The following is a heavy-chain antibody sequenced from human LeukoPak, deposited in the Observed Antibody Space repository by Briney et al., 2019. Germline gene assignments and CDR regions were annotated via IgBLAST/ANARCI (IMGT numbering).Heavy chain of an antibody. D-gene: IGHD5-12*01. V-gene: IGHV3-30*04. CDR2: ISYDGSNK. J-gene: IGHJ4*02. Sequence: GGSLRLSCAASGFTFSSYAMHWVRQAPGKGLEWVAVISYDGSNKYYADSVKGRFTISRDNSKNTLYLQMNSLRAEDTAVYYCAKDRGYSGYSLGKYYFDYWGQGTLVTVSS. CDR3: AKDRGYSGYSLGKYYFDY. CDR1: GFTFSSYA.